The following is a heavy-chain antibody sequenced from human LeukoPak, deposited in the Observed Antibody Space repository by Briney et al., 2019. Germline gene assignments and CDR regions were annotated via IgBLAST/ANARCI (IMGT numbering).Heavy chain of an antibody. D-gene: IGHD2-15*01. CDR2: VYYSGST. J-gene: IGHJ4*02. Sequence: PSETLSLTCIVSGGSISSIGYYWGWIRQPPGKGLEWIGSVYYSGSTFYNPSLKSRVTTSVDTSKSQSSLKLNSMTAADTAVYYCARGYCSGGSCYWGDYWGQGALVTVSS. V-gene: IGHV4-39*01. CDR1: GGSISSIGYY. CDR3: ARGYCSGGSCYWGDY.